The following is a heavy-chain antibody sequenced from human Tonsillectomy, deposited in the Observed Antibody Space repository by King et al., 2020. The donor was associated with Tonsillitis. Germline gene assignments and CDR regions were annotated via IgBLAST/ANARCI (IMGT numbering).Heavy chain of an antibody. Sequence: LQLVQSGAEVKKPGASVKVSCKASGYTFTSYGISWVRQAPGQGLEWMGWISAYNGNTNYAQKLQGRVTMTTDTSTSTAYMELRSLRSDDTAVYYCARDGVSQVVRGPSAEFDYWGQGTLVTVSS. CDR1: GYTFTSYG. J-gene: IGHJ4*02. V-gene: IGHV1-18*01. CDR3: ARDGVSQVVRGPSAEFDY. D-gene: IGHD6-13*01. CDR2: ISAYNGNT.